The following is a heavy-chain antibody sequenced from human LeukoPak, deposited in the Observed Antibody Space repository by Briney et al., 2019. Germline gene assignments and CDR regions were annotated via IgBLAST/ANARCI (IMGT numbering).Heavy chain of an antibody. D-gene: IGHD6-13*01. CDR3: ARVGGSSSWYEY. CDR2: ISGSGGNT. Sequence: PGGSLRLSCAASGFTFSSYAMSWVRQAPGKGLEWVSSISGSGGNTYYADSVKGRFTISRDSSKNTLYLLMNSLRAEDTAVYYCARVGGSSSWYEYWGQGTLVTVSS. V-gene: IGHV3-23*01. CDR1: GFTFSSYA. J-gene: IGHJ4*02.